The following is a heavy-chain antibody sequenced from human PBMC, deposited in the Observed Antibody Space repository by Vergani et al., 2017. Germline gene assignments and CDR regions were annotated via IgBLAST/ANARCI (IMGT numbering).Heavy chain of an antibody. J-gene: IGHJ3*02. V-gene: IGHV1-18*04. D-gene: IGHD3-22*01. Sequence: QVQLVQSGAEVKKPGASVKVSCKASGSTFTSYGISWLRQAPGQGLEWVGWISPYNGNTNYAQNRQGRVTMTKDTSTGTAYMELRSLRSDDTAVYYCARSYYYVSSGNDAFDSWGQGTMVTVSS. CDR3: ARSYYYVSSGNDAFDS. CDR1: GSTFTSYG. CDR2: ISPYNGNT.